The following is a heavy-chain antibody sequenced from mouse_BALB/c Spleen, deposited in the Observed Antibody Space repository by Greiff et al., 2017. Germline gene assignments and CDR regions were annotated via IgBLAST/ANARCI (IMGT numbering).Heavy chain of an antibody. CDR3: ARRGNNYYGSYWYFDV. J-gene: IGHJ1*01. Sequence: EVKLMESGPSLVKPSQTLSLTCSVTGDSITSGYWNWIRKFPGNKLEYMGYISYSGSTYYNPSLKSRISITRDTSKNQYYLQLNSVTTEDTATYYCARRGNNYYGSYWYFDVWGAGTTVTVSS. CDR1: GDSITSGY. D-gene: IGHD1-1*01. V-gene: IGHV3-8*02. CDR2: ISYSGST.